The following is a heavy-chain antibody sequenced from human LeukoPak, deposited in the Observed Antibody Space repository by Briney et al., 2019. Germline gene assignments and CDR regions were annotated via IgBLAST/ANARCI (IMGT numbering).Heavy chain of an antibody. V-gene: IGHV1-2*02. CDR3: ARFDHILPHLDYYYGMDV. Sequence: GASVKVSCKASGYTFTGYYMHWVRQAPGQGLEWMGWINPNSGGTNYAQKFQGRVTMTRDTSISTAYMELSRLRSDDTAVYYCARFDHILPHLDYYYGMDVWGQGTTVTVSS. CDR1: GYTFTGYY. J-gene: IGHJ6*02. D-gene: IGHD3-9*01. CDR2: INPNSGGT.